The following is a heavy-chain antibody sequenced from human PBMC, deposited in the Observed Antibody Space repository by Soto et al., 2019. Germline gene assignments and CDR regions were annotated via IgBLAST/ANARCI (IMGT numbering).Heavy chain of an antibody. J-gene: IGHJ4*02. CDR3: AIGWGRGWLQFRLHY. D-gene: IGHD5-12*01. CDR1: GGTFSSYS. CDR2: IIPIFGTA. Sequence: ASVKVSFKASGGTFSSYSMSWVRQAPGQGLEWMGGIIPIFGTANYAQKFQGRVTITADESTSTAYMELSSLRSEDTAVYYCAIGWGRGWLQFRLHYWGQGTLVTVSS. V-gene: IGHV1-69*13.